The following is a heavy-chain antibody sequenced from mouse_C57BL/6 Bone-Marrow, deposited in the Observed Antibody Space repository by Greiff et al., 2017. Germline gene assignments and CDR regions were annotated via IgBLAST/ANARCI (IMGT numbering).Heavy chain of an antibody. V-gene: IGHV5-17*01. D-gene: IGHD4-1*01. CDR1: GFTFSDYG. CDR3: VSLWDGGYYFDY. Sequence: EVKLMESGGGLVKPGGSLKLSCAASGFTFSDYGMHWVRQAPEKGLEWVAYISSGSSTIYYADTVKGRFTISRDNAKNTLFLQMTSLRSEDTAMYYCVSLWDGGYYFDYWGQGTTLTVSS. J-gene: IGHJ2*01. CDR2: ISSGSSTI.